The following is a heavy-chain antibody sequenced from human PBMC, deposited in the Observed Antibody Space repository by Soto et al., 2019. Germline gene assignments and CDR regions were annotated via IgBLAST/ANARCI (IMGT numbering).Heavy chain of an antibody. D-gene: IGHD2-21*01. CDR1: GGSIRSSHTSTY. J-gene: IGHJ6*02. V-gene: IGHV4-61*01. CDR2: TYHNGNT. CDR3: AGYCGGSICPEDHYFALEV. Sequence: SQTLSLTCRVSGGSIRSSHTSTYWTWIRQPPGKGLEWTASTYHNGNTAYNPSLKSRVTISVDTSKKQFSLKLSSVSAPDTARYFCAGYCGGSICPEDHYFALEVWGQGTTVTVSS.